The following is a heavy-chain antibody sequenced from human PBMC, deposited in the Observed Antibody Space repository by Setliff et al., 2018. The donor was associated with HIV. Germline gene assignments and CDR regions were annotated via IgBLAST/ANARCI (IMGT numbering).Heavy chain of an antibody. D-gene: IGHD3-16*01. Sequence: PSETLSLTCTVSGGSISSSSYYWGWIRQPPGKGLEWIGSIYYSESTSYNPSLKSRVTISVDTSKNQFSLKLGSVTAADTAVYYCARDMRHLAPLEYYFDYWGQGTLVTVSS. V-gene: IGHV4-39*07. CDR2: IYYSEST. CDR1: GGSISSSSYY. CDR3: ARDMRHLAPLEYYFDY. J-gene: IGHJ4*02.